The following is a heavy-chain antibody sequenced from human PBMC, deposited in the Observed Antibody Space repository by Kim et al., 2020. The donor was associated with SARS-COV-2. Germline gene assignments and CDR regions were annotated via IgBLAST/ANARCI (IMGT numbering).Heavy chain of an antibody. J-gene: IGHJ4*02. V-gene: IGHV1-18*01. D-gene: IGHD2-15*01. CDR1: GYTFSSYG. Sequence: ASVKVSCKVSGYTFSSYGITWVRQAPGQGLEWLGRISADSGNIKYTQKLQGRLTMTTDTSTSTAYMELRSLRSDDTAVFYCARDGYSGSWYGDYWGQGTLVTVSS. CDR2: ISADSGNI. CDR3: ARDGYSGSWYGDY.